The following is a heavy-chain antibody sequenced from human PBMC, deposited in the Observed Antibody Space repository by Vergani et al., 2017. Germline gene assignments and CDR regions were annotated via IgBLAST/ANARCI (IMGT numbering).Heavy chain of an antibody. D-gene: IGHD6-19*01. V-gene: IGHV7-4-1*02. J-gene: IGHJ4*02. CDR1: GYTFTSYA. CDR3: ASQLAVAGTHVPHGFDY. Sequence: QVQLVQSGSELKKPGASVKVSCKASGYTFTSYAMNWVRQAPGQGLEWMGWINTNTGNPTYAQGFTGRFVFSLDTSVSTAYLQISSLKAEDTAVYYCASQLAVAGTHVPHGFDYWGQGTLVTVSS. CDR2: INTNTGNP.